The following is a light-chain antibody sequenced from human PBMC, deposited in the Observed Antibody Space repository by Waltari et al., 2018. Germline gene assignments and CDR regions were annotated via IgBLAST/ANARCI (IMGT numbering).Light chain of an antibody. CDR2: GAS. V-gene: IGKV3-20*01. CDR1: QSVGKF. Sequence: EIVLTQSPGTLSLSPGERATLSCWASQSVGKFLAWYQQKPGQAPRLLIYGASSRATGIPDRFSGRGSGTDFSLTINRLEPEDFAVYYCQHYVRLPATFGQGTKVEI. J-gene: IGKJ1*01. CDR3: QHYVRLPAT.